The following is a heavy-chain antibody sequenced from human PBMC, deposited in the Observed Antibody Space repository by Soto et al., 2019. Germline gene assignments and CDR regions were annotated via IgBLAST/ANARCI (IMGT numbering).Heavy chain of an antibody. CDR3: AKTITSVGVSSTGRGALLDN. CDR2: ISNDGNSE. D-gene: IGHD3-16*01. Sequence: QVQLVESGGGVVQPGRSLRLSCAASGFTFSAFGMHWVRQAPGKGLEWVAVISNDGNSEHYADSVKGRFTISRDNSNNTFYLQMHSLRVADTAVYYCAKTITSVGVSSTGRGALLDNWGQGILVSVSS. V-gene: IGHV3-30*18. CDR1: GFTFSAFG. J-gene: IGHJ4*02.